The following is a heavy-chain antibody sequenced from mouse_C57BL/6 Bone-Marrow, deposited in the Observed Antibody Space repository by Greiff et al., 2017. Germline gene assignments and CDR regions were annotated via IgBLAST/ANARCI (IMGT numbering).Heavy chain of an antibody. V-gene: IGHV14-4*01. CDR2: IDPENGDT. Sequence: EVQLQQSGAELVRPGASVKLSCTASGFNIKDDYMHWVKQRPEQGLEWIGWIDPENGDTEYASKFQGKATITADTSSNTAYLQLSSLTSEDTAVYYCTTKGYYDDDVGWFAYWGQGTLVTVSA. D-gene: IGHD2-4*01. CDR3: TTKGYYDDDVGWFAY. CDR1: GFNIKDDY. J-gene: IGHJ3*01.